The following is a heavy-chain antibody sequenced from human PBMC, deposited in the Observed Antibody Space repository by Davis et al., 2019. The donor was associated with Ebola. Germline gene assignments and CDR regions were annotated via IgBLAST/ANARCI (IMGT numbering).Heavy chain of an antibody. J-gene: IGHJ4*02. Sequence: GESLKISCAASGFSFSDSWMHWVRQAPGKGLEWVSVIYSGGSTYYADSVKGRFTISRDNAKNSLFLQMNSLRDEDTAVYYCARDRGYSNDYWGQGTLVAVSS. V-gene: IGHV3-66*01. CDR3: ARDRGYSNDY. CDR1: GFSFSDSW. D-gene: IGHD4-11*01. CDR2: IYSGGST.